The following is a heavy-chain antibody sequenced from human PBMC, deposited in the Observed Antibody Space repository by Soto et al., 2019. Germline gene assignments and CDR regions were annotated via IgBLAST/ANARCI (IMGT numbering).Heavy chain of an antibody. Sequence: QLRESGPGLVKPSQTLSLTCIVSGDPMNNAYYYWNWIRQHPGKGLEWIGSVYTSTNTNYNPSLESRVTISLDTSKNQFSLSLNSMTAADTAVYYCARTPADSYNRYNYYGLDVWGQGTTVTVSS. J-gene: IGHJ6*02. CDR2: VYTSTNT. CDR1: GDPMNNAYYY. CDR3: ARTPADSYNRYNYYGLDV. D-gene: IGHD2-21*01. V-gene: IGHV4-31*03.